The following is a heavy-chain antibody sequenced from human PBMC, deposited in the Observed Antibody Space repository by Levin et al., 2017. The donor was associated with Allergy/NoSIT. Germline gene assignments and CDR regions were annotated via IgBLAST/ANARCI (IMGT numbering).Heavy chain of an antibody. V-gene: IGHV4-39*01. Sequence: NPSETLSLTCTVSGVSIGSSSYYWGWIRQPPGKGLEWIGSIYYSGSTYYNPSLKSRLTISVDTSKSQFSLKMTSVTAADTAVYYCARRFAASSNWDFDYWGQGTLVTVSS. J-gene: IGHJ4*02. CDR2: IYYSGST. D-gene: IGHD4-11*01. CDR3: ARRFAASSNWDFDY. CDR1: GVSIGSSSYY.